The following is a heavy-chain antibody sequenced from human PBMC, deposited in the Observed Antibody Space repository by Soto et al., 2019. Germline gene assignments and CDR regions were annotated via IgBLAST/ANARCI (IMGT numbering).Heavy chain of an antibody. CDR3: ARLYSGYDTPFDY. J-gene: IGHJ4*02. Sequence: QVQLVQSGAEVKKPGSSVKVSCKASGGTFSSYTISWVRQAPGQGLEWMGRIIPILGIANYAQKFQGRVTITADKSTSTAYMELSSLRSEDTAVYYCARLYSGYDTPFDYWGQRTLVTVSS. CDR1: GGTFSSYT. D-gene: IGHD5-12*01. V-gene: IGHV1-69*02. CDR2: IIPILGIA.